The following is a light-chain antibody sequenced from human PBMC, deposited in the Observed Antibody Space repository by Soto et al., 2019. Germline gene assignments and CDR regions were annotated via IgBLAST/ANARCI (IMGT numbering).Light chain of an antibody. Sequence: DIQMTQSPSTLSASVGDRLTITCRASQSISRWLAWHQQKTGKAPRLLIYDASNLQRGVPSRFRGRGSGTEFTLTITRLQTEDFSTYYCQQYNDYSGMFGQGTKVDIK. CDR3: QQYNDYSGM. V-gene: IGKV1-5*01. J-gene: IGKJ1*01. CDR1: QSISRW. CDR2: DAS.